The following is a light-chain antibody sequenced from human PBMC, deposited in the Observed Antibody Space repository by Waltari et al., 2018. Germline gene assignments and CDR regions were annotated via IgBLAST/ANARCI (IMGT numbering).Light chain of an antibody. J-gene: IGKJ3*01. CDR3: QQYNSYPFT. CDR1: QRLSSY. Sequence: DIQMTQSPSTLSASVGDRVTIICRASQRLSSYLAWYQQKPGKAPKLRIYKTSSLETGVPSSFSGTGSGTEFTLTISSLQPDDIATYYCQQYNSYPFTFGPGTKVDIK. CDR2: KTS. V-gene: IGKV1-5*03.